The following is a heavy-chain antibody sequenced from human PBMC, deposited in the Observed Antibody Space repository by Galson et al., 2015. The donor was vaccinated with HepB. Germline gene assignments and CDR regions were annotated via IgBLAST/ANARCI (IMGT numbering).Heavy chain of an antibody. CDR2: IKEDGGAK. CDR3: ARDRVYNCFDI. V-gene: IGHV3-7*01. J-gene: IGHJ3*02. CDR1: GFTFSRAW. D-gene: IGHD5-24*01. Sequence: SLRLSCAASGFTFSRAWMTWVRQAPGKGLEFVANIKEDGGAKNYEDSVKGRFTISRDNAKNSLYLQMSGLRDEDTAMYYCARDRVYNCFDIWGQGTMIIVSS.